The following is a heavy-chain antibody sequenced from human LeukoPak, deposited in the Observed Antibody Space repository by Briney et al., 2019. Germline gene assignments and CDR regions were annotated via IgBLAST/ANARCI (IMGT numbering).Heavy chain of an antibody. V-gene: IGHV3-23*01. Sequence: GGSLRLSCAASGSTFSTYTMSWVRQAPGKGLEWVSAISGSGGNTYYADSVKGRFTISRDNSKNTLYLQMDSLRADATAVYYCAKAAFSRTSYFDYWGQGTLVTASS. D-gene: IGHD3-3*02. CDR3: AKAAFSRTSYFDY. CDR2: ISGSGGNT. J-gene: IGHJ4*02. CDR1: GSTFSTYT.